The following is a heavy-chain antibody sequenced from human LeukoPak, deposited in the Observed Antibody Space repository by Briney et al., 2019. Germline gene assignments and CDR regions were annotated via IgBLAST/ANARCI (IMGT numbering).Heavy chain of an antibody. V-gene: IGHV3-23*01. CDR1: GFTFSSYA. D-gene: IGHD3-22*01. J-gene: IGHJ4*02. Sequence: GGSLRLSCAASGFTFSSYAMSWVRQAPGKGLEWVSTISDSGGSTYYAASVKGRFTISRDNSKYTLYLQMNSLRAEDTAVYYCAKVSVVITGRYYFDYWGQGTLVTVSS. CDR2: ISDSGGST. CDR3: AKVSVVITGRYYFDY.